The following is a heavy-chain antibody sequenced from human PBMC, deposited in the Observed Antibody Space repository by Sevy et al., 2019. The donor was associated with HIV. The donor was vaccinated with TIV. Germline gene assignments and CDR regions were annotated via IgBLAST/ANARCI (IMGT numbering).Heavy chain of an antibody. CDR2: ISYDGSNK. Sequence: GGSLRLSCAASGFTFSSYGMHWVRQAPGKGLEWVAVISYDGSNKYYAHSVKGRFTISRDNSKNTLYLQMNSLRAEDTAVYYCAKDIVVVVAATLRYYYYGMDVWGQGTTVTVSS. D-gene: IGHD2-15*01. V-gene: IGHV3-30*18. CDR3: AKDIVVVVAATLRYYYYGMDV. CDR1: GFTFSSYG. J-gene: IGHJ6*02.